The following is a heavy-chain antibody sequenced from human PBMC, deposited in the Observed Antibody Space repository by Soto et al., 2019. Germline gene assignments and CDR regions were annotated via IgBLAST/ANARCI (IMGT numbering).Heavy chain of an antibody. V-gene: IGHV3-30*18. CDR1: GFTFSSYG. Sequence: GGSLRLSCAASGFTFSSYGMHWVRQAPGKGLEWVAVISYDGSNKYYADSVKGRFTISRDNSKNTLYLQMNSLRAEDTAVYYCAKGGYYDFWSGYYPAVYGMDVWGQGTTVTVSS. CDR3: AKGGYYDFWSGYYPAVYGMDV. J-gene: IGHJ6*02. D-gene: IGHD3-3*01. CDR2: ISYDGSNK.